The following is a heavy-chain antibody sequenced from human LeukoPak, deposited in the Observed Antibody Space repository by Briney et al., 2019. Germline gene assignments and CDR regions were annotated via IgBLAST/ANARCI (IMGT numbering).Heavy chain of an antibody. CDR2: IYYSGST. D-gene: IGHD1-14*01. J-gene: IGHJ4*02. CDR3: ARDGNRITALPVY. Sequence: PSETLSLTCTVSGGSISSGSYYWSWIRQPPGKGLEWIGYIYYSGSTNYNPSLKSRVTISVDTSKNQFSLKLSSVTAADTAVYYCARDGNRITALPVYWGQGTLVTVSS. V-gene: IGHV4-61*01. CDR1: GGSISSGSYY.